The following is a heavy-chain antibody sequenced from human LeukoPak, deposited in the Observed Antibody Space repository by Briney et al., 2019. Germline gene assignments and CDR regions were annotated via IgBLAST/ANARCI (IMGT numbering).Heavy chain of an antibody. CDR2: ISPNGGST. CDR3: VKDRGRHTQLLFDY. V-gene: IGHV3-64*05. CDR1: GFTFSYYV. J-gene: IGHJ4*02. D-gene: IGHD1-1*01. Sequence: PGVSLRLSCSASGFTFSYYVMHWVRQAPGKGLEYVSGISPNGGSTYYADSVKGRFTISRDNSKNTLYVQMSSLRAEDTAVYYCVKDRGRHTQLLFDYWGQGTLVTVSS.